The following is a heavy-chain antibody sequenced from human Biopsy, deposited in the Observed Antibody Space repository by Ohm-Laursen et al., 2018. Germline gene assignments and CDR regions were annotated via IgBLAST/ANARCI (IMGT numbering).Heavy chain of an antibody. CDR3: AKDKGTFNFYYYGMDV. J-gene: IGHJ6*02. Sequence: SLRLSCSASGFSFSSYGMHWVRQAPGKGLEWAAAISYDGSKTDYGDSVKGRLNISRDNSKNTLDLQMSSLRVEDTAVYFCAKDKGTFNFYYYGMDVWGQGTTVTVSS. CDR1: GFSFSSYG. CDR2: ISYDGSKT. D-gene: IGHD2/OR15-2a*01. V-gene: IGHV3-30*18.